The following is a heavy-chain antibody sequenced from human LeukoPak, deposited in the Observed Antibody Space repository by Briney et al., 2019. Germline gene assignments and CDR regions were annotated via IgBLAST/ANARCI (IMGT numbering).Heavy chain of an antibody. CDR1: GGSISSSSYY. J-gene: IGHJ4*02. CDR3: ASYYGSGTAW. D-gene: IGHD3-10*01. V-gene: IGHV4-39*01. Sequence: SETLSLTCTVSGGSISSSSYYWGWIRQPPGKGLEWIGSIYYSGSTYYNPSLKSRVTISVDTSKNQFSLKLSSVTAADTAVYYCASYYGSGTAWWGQGTLVTVSS. CDR2: IYYSGST.